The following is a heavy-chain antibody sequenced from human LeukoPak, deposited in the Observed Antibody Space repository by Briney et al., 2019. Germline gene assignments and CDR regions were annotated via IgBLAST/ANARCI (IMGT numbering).Heavy chain of an antibody. J-gene: IGHJ4*02. CDR1: GFTFSYYY. Sequence: AGTLRLSCAASGFTFSYYYMTSIRQAPGKGLEWVSYSSSTGNIIFYADSVKGRFTISRDNAKNSLYLQMNSLTADDTAVYYCARDHLRGSTYTTAWGYWGQGTLVTVSS. D-gene: IGHD2-2*01. CDR3: ARDHLRGSTYTTAWGY. CDR2: SSSTGNII. V-gene: IGHV3-11*01.